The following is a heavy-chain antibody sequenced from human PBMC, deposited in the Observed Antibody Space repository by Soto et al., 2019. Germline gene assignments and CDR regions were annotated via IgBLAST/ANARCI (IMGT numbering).Heavy chain of an antibody. CDR2: IVVGSGNT. D-gene: IGHD4-4*01. V-gene: IGHV1-58*01. CDR3: AADLASKTYGMDV. J-gene: IGHJ6*02. Sequence: SVKGSCKASGFTFTSSAVQWVRQARGQRLELIGWIVVGSGNTNYAQKFQERVTITRVXXXXXAXMXLXXXXSEXTAVYYCAADLASKTYGMDVWGQGTTDTVSS. CDR1: GFTFTSSA.